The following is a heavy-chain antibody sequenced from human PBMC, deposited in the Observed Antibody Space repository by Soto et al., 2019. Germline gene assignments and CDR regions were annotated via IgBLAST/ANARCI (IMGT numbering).Heavy chain of an antibody. J-gene: IGHJ3*02. CDR2: IYPGDSDT. D-gene: IGHD3-10*01. V-gene: IGHV5-51*01. CDR1: GYSFTSYW. Sequence: PGESLKISCKGSGYSFTSYWIGWVRQIPWKGLEWMGIIYPGDSDTRYSPSFQGQVTISADKSISTAYLQWSSLKASDTAMYYCAIPGSGSYYGDAFDIWGQGTMVTVSS. CDR3: AIPGSGSYYGDAFDI.